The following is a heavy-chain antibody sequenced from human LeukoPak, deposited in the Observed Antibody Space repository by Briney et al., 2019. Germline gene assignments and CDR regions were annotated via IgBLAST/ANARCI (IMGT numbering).Heavy chain of an antibody. D-gene: IGHD3-9*01. Sequence: GGSLRLSCAASGFTFSNAGMSWVRQAPGKGLEWVGRIKSKTDGGTTDYAAPVKGRFTISRDDSKNTLYLQMNSLKTEDTAVYYCTTTGSYFDWLFSGSFDYWGQGTLVTVSS. CDR2: IKSKTDGGTT. V-gene: IGHV3-15*01. CDR3: TTTGSYFDWLFSGSFDY. CDR1: GFTFSNAG. J-gene: IGHJ4*02.